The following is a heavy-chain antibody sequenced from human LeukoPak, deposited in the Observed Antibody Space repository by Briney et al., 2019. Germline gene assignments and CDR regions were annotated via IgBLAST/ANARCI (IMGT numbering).Heavy chain of an antibody. V-gene: IGHV1-46*01. CDR1: GYTFTSYY. D-gene: IGHD6-19*01. J-gene: IGHJ4*02. Sequence: ASVKVSCKASGYTFTSYYMHWVRQAPGQGLEWMGIINPSGGSTGYAQKFQGRVTMTRDMSTSTAYMELSSLRSEDTAVYYCAASSTYSSGWYEPPDYWGQGTLVTVSS. CDR2: INPSGGST. CDR3: AASSTYSSGWYEPPDY.